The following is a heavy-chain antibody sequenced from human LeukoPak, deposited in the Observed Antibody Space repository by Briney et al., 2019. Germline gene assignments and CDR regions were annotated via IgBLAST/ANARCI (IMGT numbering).Heavy chain of an antibody. V-gene: IGHV3-48*03. D-gene: IGHD6-19*01. CDR3: ARENSGFDY. CDR1: GFTFSSYE. Sequence: GGSLRLSCAASGFTFSSYEMNWVRQAPGKGLEWVSHISSSGSTIYYADSVKGRFTISRDNAKNPLYLQMNSLRAEDTAVYYCARENSGFDYWGQGTLVTVSS. J-gene: IGHJ4*02. CDR2: ISSSGSTI.